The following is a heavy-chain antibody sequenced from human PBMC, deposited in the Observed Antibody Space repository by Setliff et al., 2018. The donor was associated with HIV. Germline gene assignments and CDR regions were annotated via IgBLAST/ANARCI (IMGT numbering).Heavy chain of an antibody. CDR3: AGSWSGYPLSFGY. D-gene: IGHD3-3*01. V-gene: IGHV4-39*07. CDR2: ITHSGRT. Sequence: PSETLSLTCTVSGGSISSGTYYWGWIRQPPGKGLEWIGEITHSGRTNYNPSLKSRVTISVDTSKNQFSLKLRSVTASDTAVYYCAGSWSGYPLSFGYWGQGTLVTVSS. CDR1: GGSISSGTYY. J-gene: IGHJ4*02.